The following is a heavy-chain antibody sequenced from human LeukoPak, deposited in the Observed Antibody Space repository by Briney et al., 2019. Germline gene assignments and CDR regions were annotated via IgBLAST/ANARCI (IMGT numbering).Heavy chain of an antibody. D-gene: IGHD3-3*01. CDR3: ARLRYGLRFLEWLSTWDNYYYYMDV. CDR1: GGSISSGGYS. V-gene: IGHV4-30-2*01. Sequence: SETLSLTCAVSGGSISSGGYSWSWIRQPPGKGLEWIGYIYHSGSTYYNPSLKSRVTISVARSKNQFSLKLSSVTAADTAVYYCARLRYGLRFLEWLSTWDNYYYYMDVWGKGTTVTVSS. CDR2: IYHSGST. J-gene: IGHJ6*03.